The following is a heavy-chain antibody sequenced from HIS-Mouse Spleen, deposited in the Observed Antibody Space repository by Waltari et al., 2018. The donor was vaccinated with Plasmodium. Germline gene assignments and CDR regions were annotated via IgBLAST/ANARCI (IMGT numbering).Heavy chain of an antibody. CDR3: ASSWYWYFDL. D-gene: IGHD6-13*01. CDR2: IKQDGSEE. V-gene: IGHV3-7*01. Sequence: EVQLVESGGGLVQPGGSLRLSCAASGFTFSSYWMSWVRQAPGKGVEWVANIKQDGSEEYYVDSVKGRFTISRDNAKNSLYLQMNSLRAEDTTVYYCASSWYWYFDLWGRGTLVTVSS. J-gene: IGHJ2*01. CDR1: GFTFSSYW.